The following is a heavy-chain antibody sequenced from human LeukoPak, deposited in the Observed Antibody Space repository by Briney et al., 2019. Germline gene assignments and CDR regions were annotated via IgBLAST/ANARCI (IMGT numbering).Heavy chain of an antibody. CDR1: GGSISSGAYY. Sequence: SETLSLTCTVSGGSISSGAYYWSWIRQHPGKGLEWIGYIYYSGNTYYNPSLKSRVTISADTSKNQFSLKLSSVTAADTAVYYCARYPEYGDYYFDYWGQETLVTVSS. CDR2: IYYSGNT. CDR3: ARYPEYGDYYFDY. V-gene: IGHV4-31*03. J-gene: IGHJ4*02. D-gene: IGHD4-17*01.